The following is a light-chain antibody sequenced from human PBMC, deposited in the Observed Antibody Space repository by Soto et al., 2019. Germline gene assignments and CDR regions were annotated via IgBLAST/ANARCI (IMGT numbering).Light chain of an antibody. V-gene: IGKV3-20*01. CDR2: GAS. CDR3: HQYGSSPRT. J-gene: IGKJ1*01. CDR1: QSVSSNY. Sequence: EIVLTQSPGTLSLSPGERATLSCRASQSVSSNYLAWYQQKPGQAPRLLIYGASSRATGIPDRFSGTGSGTDFTLTISGLEPEDFAVYYCHQYGSSPRTFGQGTKVEIK.